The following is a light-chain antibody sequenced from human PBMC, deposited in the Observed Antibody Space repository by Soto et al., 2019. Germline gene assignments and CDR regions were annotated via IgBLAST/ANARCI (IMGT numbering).Light chain of an antibody. Sequence: QSALTQPASVSGSPGQSITISCTGTFSDIGAYNFVSWYQQLPGKAPKLMISEVSNRPSGVSNRFSGSKSGNTASLTISGLQAEDEADYYCSSYTSDFTLVLGGGTKVTVL. V-gene: IGLV2-14*01. CDR1: FSDIGAYNF. CDR2: EVS. CDR3: SSYTSDFTLV. J-gene: IGLJ3*02.